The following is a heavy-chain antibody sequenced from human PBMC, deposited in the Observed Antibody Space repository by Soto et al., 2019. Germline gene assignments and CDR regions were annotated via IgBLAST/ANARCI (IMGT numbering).Heavy chain of an antibody. CDR2: INHSGST. V-gene: IGHV4-34*01. D-gene: IGHD6-19*01. J-gene: IGHJ4*01. CDR1: GGSFSGYY. CDR3: ARVHVMVVAGSTFDY. Sequence: SETLSLTCAVYGGSFSGYYWSWIRQPPGKGLEWIGEINHSGSTNYNPSLKSRVTISVDTSKNQFSLKLSSVTAADTAVYYCARVHVMVVAGSTFDYWGHGTLVTVYS.